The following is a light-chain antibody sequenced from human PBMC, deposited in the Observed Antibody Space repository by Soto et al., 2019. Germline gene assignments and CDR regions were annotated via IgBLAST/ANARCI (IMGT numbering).Light chain of an antibody. CDR2: EVS. V-gene: IGLV2-18*02. CDR1: SSDVGSYNR. J-gene: IGLJ1*01. CDR3: SPYTSSSTYV. Sequence: QSVLTQPRSVSGSPGQSVTISCTGNSSDVGSYNRVSWYQQPPGTAPKLRIYEVSDRPSGVPDRFSGSKSGNTASLTISGLQAEDEADYYCSPYTSSSTYVFGTGTKVTVL.